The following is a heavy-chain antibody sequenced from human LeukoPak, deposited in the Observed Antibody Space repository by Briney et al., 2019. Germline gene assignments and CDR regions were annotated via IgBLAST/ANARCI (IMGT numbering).Heavy chain of an antibody. J-gene: IGHJ6*02. Sequence: GGSLRLSCAASGFTFSRYWMFWVRQAPGKGLVWVSRINSDGTSTNYADSVKGRFTISRDNSKNTLFLQMNTLRVDDTAVYYCAGGAGVYYYGMDVWGQGTSVTVSS. CDR3: AGGAGVYYYGMDV. CDR1: GFTFSRYW. V-gene: IGHV3-74*01. CDR2: INSDGTST.